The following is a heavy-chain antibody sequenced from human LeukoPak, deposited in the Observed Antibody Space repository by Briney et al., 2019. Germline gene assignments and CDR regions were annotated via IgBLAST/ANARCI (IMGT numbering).Heavy chain of an antibody. Sequence: GRSLRLSCAASGFTFSSYAMHWVRQAPGKGLEWVAVISYDGSNKYYADSVKGRFTISRDNSKNTLYLQMNSLRAEDTAVYYCARGPPRGSSGYLYYFDYWGQGTLVTVSS. J-gene: IGHJ4*02. CDR3: ARGPPRGSSGYLYYFDY. D-gene: IGHD3-22*01. V-gene: IGHV3-30*04. CDR1: GFTFSSYA. CDR2: ISYDGSNK.